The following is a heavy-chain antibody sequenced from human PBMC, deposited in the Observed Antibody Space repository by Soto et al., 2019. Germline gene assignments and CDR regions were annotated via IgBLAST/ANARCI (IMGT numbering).Heavy chain of an antibody. CDR1: GVSISSSSYY. D-gene: IGHD2-2*01. CDR3: ARHRGYCSSTSCYWGYYYYYMDV. Sequence: SETLSLTCTVSGVSISSSSYYWGWIRQPPGKGLEWIGSIYYSGSTYYNPSLKSRVTISVDTSKNQFSLKLSSVTAADTAVYYCARHRGYCSSTSCYWGYYYYYMDVWGKGTTVTVSS. CDR2: IYYSGST. V-gene: IGHV4-39*01. J-gene: IGHJ6*03.